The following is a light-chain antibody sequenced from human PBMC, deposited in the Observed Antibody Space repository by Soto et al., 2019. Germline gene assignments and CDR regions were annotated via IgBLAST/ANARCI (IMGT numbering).Light chain of an antibody. J-gene: IGLJ2*01. CDR1: SSDVGDYDY. V-gene: IGLV2-14*01. CDR2: DVS. Sequence: QSVLPQPASGSGSPGQSITISCTGTSSDVGDYDYVSWYQQHPGKAPKLMFYDVSNRPSGVSNRFSGSKSGNTASLTISGLQAEDEGDYYCSSYTSSGTLVLFGGGTQLTVL. CDR3: SSYTSSGTLVL.